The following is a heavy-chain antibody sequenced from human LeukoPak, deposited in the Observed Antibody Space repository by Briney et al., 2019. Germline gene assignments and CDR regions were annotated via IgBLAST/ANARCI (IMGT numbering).Heavy chain of an antibody. CDR1: GFTFSSHS. D-gene: IGHD1-26*01. Sequence: GGSLRLSCAASGFTFSSHSMNWVRQAPGKGLEWVSSISTSSIYIYYADSVKGRFTISRDNAKNSLFLQMNSLRAEDTAVYYCARARVGATTLFTAFDIWGQGTMVTVSS. CDR2: ISTSSIYI. V-gene: IGHV3-21*01. CDR3: ARARVGATTLFTAFDI. J-gene: IGHJ3*02.